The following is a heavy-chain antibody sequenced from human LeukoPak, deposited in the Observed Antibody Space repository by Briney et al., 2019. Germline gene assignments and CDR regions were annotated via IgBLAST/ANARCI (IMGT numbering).Heavy chain of an antibody. CDR1: GYTFTGYY. V-gene: IGHV1-2*02. Sequence: GASVKVSCKASGYTFTGYYMHWVRQAPGQGLEWMGCINPNSGGTNYAQKFQGRVTMARDTSISTAYMELSRLRSDDTAVYYCARDRTRTGYSSGWYHDYWGQGTLVTVSS. J-gene: IGHJ4*02. CDR2: INPNSGGT. CDR3: ARDRTRTGYSSGWYHDY. D-gene: IGHD6-19*01.